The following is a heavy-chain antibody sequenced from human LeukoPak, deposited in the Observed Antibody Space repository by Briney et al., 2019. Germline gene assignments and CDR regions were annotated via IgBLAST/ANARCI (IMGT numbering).Heavy chain of an antibody. CDR2: INANSGDT. J-gene: IGHJ5*02. CDR3: ARADDILTGYYSGFDP. CDR1: GYTFTDYY. V-gene: IGHV1-2*02. Sequence: ASVKVSCKASGYTFTDYYIHWVRQAPGQGLEWMAWINANSGDTKFAQKFQGRVTMARDTSISTAYMELSRLRSDGTAVYYCARADDILTGYYSGFDPWGQGTLVTVSS. D-gene: IGHD3-9*01.